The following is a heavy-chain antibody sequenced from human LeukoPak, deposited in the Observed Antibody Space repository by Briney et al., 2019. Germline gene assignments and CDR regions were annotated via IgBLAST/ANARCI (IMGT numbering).Heavy chain of an antibody. Sequence: GASVKVSCKASGYTFTGYYMHWVRQAPGQGLEWMGWINPNSGGTNYAQKFQGRVTMTRDTSISTAYMELSRLRSDDTAVYYCARAKYPLITMVRGVITPFDPWGQGTLVTVSS. D-gene: IGHD3-10*01. CDR2: INPNSGGT. V-gene: IGHV1-2*02. J-gene: IGHJ5*02. CDR3: ARAKYPLITMVRGVITPFDP. CDR1: GYTFTGYY.